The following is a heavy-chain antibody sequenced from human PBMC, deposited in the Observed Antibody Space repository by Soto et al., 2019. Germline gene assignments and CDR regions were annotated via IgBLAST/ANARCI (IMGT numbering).Heavy chain of an antibody. V-gene: IGHV4-4*07. J-gene: IGHJ4*02. Sequence: SETLSLTCTVSGGSIINYFCNWIRHPSSKGLEWIGRIDNSGSTNYNPSLKSRITMSADTSRNQFSLKLNSVTAADTAVYYCARGGQDFWSGPFDYWGQGALVTVSS. CDR2: IDNSGST. D-gene: IGHD3-3*01. CDR1: GGSIINYF. CDR3: ARGGQDFWSGPFDY.